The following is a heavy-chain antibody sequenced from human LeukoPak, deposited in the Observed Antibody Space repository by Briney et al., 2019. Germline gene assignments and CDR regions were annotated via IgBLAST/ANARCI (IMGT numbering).Heavy chain of an antibody. V-gene: IGHV4-34*01. J-gene: IGHJ4*02. CDR1: GGSFSGYY. CDR2: INHSGST. Sequence: SETLSLTCAAYGGSFSGYYWSWIRQPPGKGLEWIGEINHSGSTNYNPSLKSRVTISVDTSKNQFSLKLSSVTAADTAVYYCARGPIAAAGTPFDYWGQGTLVTVSS. D-gene: IGHD6-13*01. CDR3: ARGPIAAAGTPFDY.